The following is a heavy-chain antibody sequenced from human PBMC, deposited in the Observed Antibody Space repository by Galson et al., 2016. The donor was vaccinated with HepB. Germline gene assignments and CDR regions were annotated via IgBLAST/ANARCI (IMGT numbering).Heavy chain of an antibody. CDR3: CVDTAMDYVFDY. D-gene: IGHD5-18*01. Sequence: SLRLSCAASGFTFSSYSMNRVRQAPGKGLEWVSSISRGSGYIYYADSVKGRFTISRDNAKNSLYLQMNSLRAEDTAVYYCCVDTAMDYVFDYWGQGTLVTVSS. V-gene: IGHV3-21*01. CDR2: ISRGSGYI. J-gene: IGHJ4*02. CDR1: GFTFSSYS.